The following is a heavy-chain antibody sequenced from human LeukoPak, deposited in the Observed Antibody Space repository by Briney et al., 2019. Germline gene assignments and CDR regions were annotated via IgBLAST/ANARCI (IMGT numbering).Heavy chain of an antibody. Sequence: TGGSLRLSCAASGIIFSNYWTHWVRQAPGKGLEWASAISGRDSSTYYADSVKGRFTISRDNSKNTLYLQMNSLRAEDTAVYYCAKIRPPAYDIWGQGTMVTVSS. V-gene: IGHV3-23*01. CDR3: AKIRPPAYDI. CDR2: ISGRDSST. D-gene: IGHD3-3*02. CDR1: GIIFSNYW. J-gene: IGHJ3*02.